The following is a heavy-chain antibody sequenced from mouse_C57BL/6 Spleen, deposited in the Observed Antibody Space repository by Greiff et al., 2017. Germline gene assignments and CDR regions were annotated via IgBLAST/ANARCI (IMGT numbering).Heavy chain of an antibody. J-gene: IGHJ3*01. Sequence: VQLQQSGPELVKPGASVKISCKASGYSFTGYYMNWVKQSPEKSLEWIGEINPSTGGTTYNQKFKAKATLTVDKSSSTAYMQLKSLTSEYSAVYYCATLPGFADWGQGTLVTVSA. CDR3: ATLPGFAD. CDR1: GYSFTGYY. D-gene: IGHD2-10*01. V-gene: IGHV1-42*01. CDR2: INPSTGGT.